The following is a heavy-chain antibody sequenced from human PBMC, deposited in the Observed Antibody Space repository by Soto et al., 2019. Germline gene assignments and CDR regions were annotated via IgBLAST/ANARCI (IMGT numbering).Heavy chain of an antibody. CDR3: ARGGSGSRIWWYFDL. CDR2: INPSGGST. D-gene: IGHD6-19*01. V-gene: IGHV1-46*01. Sequence: QVQLVQSGAEVKKPGASVKVSCKASGYTFTSYYMHWVRQAPGQGLEWMGIINPSGGSTSYAQKFQGRVTMTRDTSTSTVYVELSSLRSEDTAVYYCARGGSGSRIWWYFDLWGRGTLVTVSS. J-gene: IGHJ2*01. CDR1: GYTFTSYY.